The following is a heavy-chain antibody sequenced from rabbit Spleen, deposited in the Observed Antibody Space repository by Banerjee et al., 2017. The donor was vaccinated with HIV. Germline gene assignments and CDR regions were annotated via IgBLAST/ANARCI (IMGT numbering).Heavy chain of an antibody. J-gene: IGHJ6*01. CDR3: ARDTGTSISTYGMDL. V-gene: IGHV1S40*01. CDR1: GFSFSNNYY. Sequence: QSLEESGGGLVQPEGSLTLTCTTSGFSFSNNYYMCWVRQAPGKGLEWIACTAAGRSAFTYYASWAKGRFTCSKASSTTVTLQMTSLTAADTATYFCARDTGTSISTYGMDLWGQGTLVTVS. D-gene: IGHD7-1*01. CDR2: TAAGRSAFT.